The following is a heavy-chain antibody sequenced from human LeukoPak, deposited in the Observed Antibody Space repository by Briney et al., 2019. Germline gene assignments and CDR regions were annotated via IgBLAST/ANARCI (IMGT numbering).Heavy chain of an antibody. V-gene: IGHV1-8*01. J-gene: IGHJ4*02. Sequence: ASVKVSCKASGYTFTSYDINWVRQATGQGLEWMGWMNPNSGNTNYAQKLQGRVTMTTDTSTSTAYMELRSLSSDDTAVYYCGRGSNTVTTYFDYWGQGTLVTVSS. CDR1: GYTFTSYD. CDR2: MNPNSGNT. CDR3: GRGSNTVTTYFDY. D-gene: IGHD4-17*01.